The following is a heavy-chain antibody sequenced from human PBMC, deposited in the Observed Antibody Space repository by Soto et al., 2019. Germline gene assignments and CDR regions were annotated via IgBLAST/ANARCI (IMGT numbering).Heavy chain of an antibody. CDR2: FDPEDGET. CDR3: ATGRQQWLVQYFQH. CDR1: GYTLPELS. D-gene: IGHD6-19*01. Sequence: AAVQVSFMVSGYTLPELSMHWVRQPPGKGLEWMGGFDPEDGETIYAQKFQGRVTMTEDTSTDTAYMELSSLRSEDTAVYYCATGRQQWLVQYFQHWGQGTLVTVSS. V-gene: IGHV1-24*01. J-gene: IGHJ1*01.